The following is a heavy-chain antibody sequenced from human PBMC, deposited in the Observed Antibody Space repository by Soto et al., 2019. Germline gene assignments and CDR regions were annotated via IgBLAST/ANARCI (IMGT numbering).Heavy chain of an antibody. V-gene: IGHV5-10-1*01. Sequence: PAESLTISCKVSGYSFAGYWLTWVLQKPGKGLEWMGRIDPSDSQTYYSPSFRGHVTISATKSITTVFLQWSSLRASDTAMYYCARQIYDSDTGPNFKYYFDSWGQGTTVTVSS. D-gene: IGHD3-22*01. CDR3: ARQIYDSDTGPNFKYYFDS. J-gene: IGHJ4*02. CDR1: GYSFAGYW. CDR2: IDPSDSQT.